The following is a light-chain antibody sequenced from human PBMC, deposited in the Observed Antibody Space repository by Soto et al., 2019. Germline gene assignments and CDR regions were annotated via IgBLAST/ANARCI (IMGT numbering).Light chain of an antibody. CDR1: SSDVGAYNY. CDR3: SSYGGYNNVV. J-gene: IGLJ1*01. Sequence: QSVLTQPPSASGSLGQSVTISCTGTSSDVGAYNYVSWYQQHPGKAPKLIIHEVNQRPSGVPDRFSGSKSGNTASLTVSGLQAEDEGTYYCSSYGGYNNVVFGTGTKLTVL. V-gene: IGLV2-8*01. CDR2: EVN.